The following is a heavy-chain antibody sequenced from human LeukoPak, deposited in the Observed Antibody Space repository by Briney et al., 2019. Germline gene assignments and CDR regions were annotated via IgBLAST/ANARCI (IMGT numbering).Heavy chain of an antibody. CDR3: ARGKAGVDTNWYFDL. CDR1: GFTFSSYW. Sequence: PEGSLRLSCAASGFTFSSYWMHWVRQAPGKGLVWVSHINSDGSSTTYADSVKGRFTISRDNAKNTLYLQMNSLRAEDTTVYYCARGKAGVDTNWYFDLWGRGTLVTVSS. J-gene: IGHJ2*01. V-gene: IGHV3-74*03. CDR2: INSDGSST. D-gene: IGHD3-10*01.